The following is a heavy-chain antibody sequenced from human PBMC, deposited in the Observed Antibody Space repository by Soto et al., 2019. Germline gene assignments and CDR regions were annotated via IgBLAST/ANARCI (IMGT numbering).Heavy chain of an antibody. D-gene: IGHD2-21*02. CDR1: GYTFTSYG. Sequence: QVQLVQSGAEVKKPGASVKVSCKASGYTFTSYGISWVRQAPGQGLEWLGWISAYNGNTNYAQKVQDRVTMTTDTSTSTAYMELRSLRYDDTAVYYCARDVGCCADCYSIYYYGMDVWGQGTTVTVSS. V-gene: IGHV1-18*04. CDR3: ARDVGCCADCYSIYYYGMDV. CDR2: ISAYNGNT. J-gene: IGHJ6*02.